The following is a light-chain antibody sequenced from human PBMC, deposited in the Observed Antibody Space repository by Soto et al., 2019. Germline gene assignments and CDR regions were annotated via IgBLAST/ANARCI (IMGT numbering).Light chain of an antibody. CDR2: STT. J-gene: IGLJ3*02. CDR1: TGAVTSGFF. V-gene: IGLV7-43*01. Sequence: QAVVTQEPSLTVSHGGPVTLTCASSTGAVTSGFFPNGFQQRPGQAPRALIYSTTNKHSWTPARFSGSLLGGKAALTQSGVQPEDEADYYFLLYYGGAQGGVFGGVTKLTVL. CDR3: LLYYGGAQGGV.